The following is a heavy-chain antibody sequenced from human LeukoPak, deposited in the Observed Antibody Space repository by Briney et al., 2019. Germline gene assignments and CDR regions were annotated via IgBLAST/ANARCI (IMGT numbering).Heavy chain of an antibody. CDR2: IGSDGSSA. J-gene: IGHJ3*02. V-gene: IGHV3-74*01. CDR3: APSYDYPHPDALDI. CDR1: GFTFSTYF. Sequence: GGSLRLSCAASGFTFSTYFIYWVRQGPGKGLVWVSRIGSDGSSASSADSVKGRFTISRDKAKNTVLLQMYSLRAEDTAIYYCAPSYDYPHPDALDIWGQGTMVTVYS. D-gene: IGHD4/OR15-4a*01.